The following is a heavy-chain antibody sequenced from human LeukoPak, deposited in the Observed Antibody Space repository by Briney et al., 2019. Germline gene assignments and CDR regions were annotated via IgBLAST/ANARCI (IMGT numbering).Heavy chain of an antibody. V-gene: IGHV3-7*01. Sequence: GGSLRLSCAASGFTFSSYWMSWVRQAPGKGLEWVANIKQDGGEKCYVESVKGRFTISGDNVKNSLYLQMNSLRVEDTAVYYCARARGGYDLDYWGQGTLVTVSS. CDR1: GFTFSSYW. D-gene: IGHD5-12*01. CDR3: ARARGGYDLDY. CDR2: IKQDGGEK. J-gene: IGHJ4*02.